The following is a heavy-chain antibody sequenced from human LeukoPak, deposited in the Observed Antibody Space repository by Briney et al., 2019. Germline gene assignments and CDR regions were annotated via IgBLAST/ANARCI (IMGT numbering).Heavy chain of an antibody. J-gene: IGHJ5*02. CDR2: INPNSGGT. V-gene: IGHV1-2*02. CDR3: ARTFGVALGSFDP. Sequence: GASVKVSCKASGYTFTRYYMHWVRQAPGKGLEWMGWINPNSGGTNYAQKFQGRVTMTRDTSISTAYMELSRLRSDDTAVYYCARTFGVALGSFDPWGQGTLVTVSS. D-gene: IGHD3-3*01. CDR1: GYTFTRYY.